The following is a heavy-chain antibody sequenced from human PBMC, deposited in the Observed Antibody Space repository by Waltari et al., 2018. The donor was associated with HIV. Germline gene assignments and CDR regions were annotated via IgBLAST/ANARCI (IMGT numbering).Heavy chain of an antibody. CDR1: GFTFSSYA. Sequence: EVQLLESGGGLVQPGGSLRLSCAASGFTFSSYAMSWVRQAPGKGLEWVSAISGSGGSTYEADSVKGRFTISRDNSKNTLYLQMNSLRAEDTAVYYCAKVGRPIAVAGIEYYFDYWGQGTLVTVSS. CDR2: ISGSGGST. D-gene: IGHD6-19*01. V-gene: IGHV3-23*01. CDR3: AKVGRPIAVAGIEYYFDY. J-gene: IGHJ4*02.